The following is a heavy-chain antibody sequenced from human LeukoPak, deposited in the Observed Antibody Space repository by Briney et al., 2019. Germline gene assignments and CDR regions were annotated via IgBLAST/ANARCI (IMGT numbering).Heavy chain of an antibody. V-gene: IGHV1-69*05. Sequence: SVKVSCKASGGSFSSYAISWVRQAPGQGLEWMGRIIPIFGTANYAQKFQGRVTITTDESTSTAYMELSSLRSEDTAVYYCARDCHYANTIFGVVPLRCYYFDYWGQGTLVTVSS. D-gene: IGHD3-3*01. J-gene: IGHJ4*02. CDR1: GGSFSSYA. CDR3: ARDCHYANTIFGVVPLRCYYFDY. CDR2: IIPIFGTA.